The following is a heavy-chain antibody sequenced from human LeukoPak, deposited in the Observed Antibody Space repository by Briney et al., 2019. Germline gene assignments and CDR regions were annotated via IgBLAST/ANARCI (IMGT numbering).Heavy chain of an antibody. CDR3: ARDGCSGSSCIGNWFDP. D-gene: IGHD2-15*01. CDR2: MHYTGST. CDR1: GGSISSGEYF. J-gene: IGHJ5*02. Sequence: SQTLSLTCTVSGGSISSGEYFWSWIRQPPGKGLEGIGYMHYTGSTYFNPPLKSRVSTSVDTSKNQSSLKLSSVTAEDTAVYYCARDGCSGSSCIGNWFDPWGQGTLVTVSS. V-gene: IGHV4-30-4*01.